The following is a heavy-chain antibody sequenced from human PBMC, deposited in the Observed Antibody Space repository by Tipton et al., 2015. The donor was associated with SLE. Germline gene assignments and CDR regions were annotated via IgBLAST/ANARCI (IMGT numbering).Heavy chain of an antibody. Sequence: TLSLTCTVSGGSISSGGYYWSWIRQHPGKGLEWIGYIYYSGSTYYNPSLKSRVTISVDTSKNQFSLKLSSVTAADTAVYYCASREVSSYYYYYMDVWGKGTTVTVSS. V-gene: IGHV4-31*03. CDR2: IYYSGST. D-gene: IGHD2-2*01. J-gene: IGHJ6*03. CDR1: GGSISSGGYY. CDR3: ASREVSSYYYYYMDV.